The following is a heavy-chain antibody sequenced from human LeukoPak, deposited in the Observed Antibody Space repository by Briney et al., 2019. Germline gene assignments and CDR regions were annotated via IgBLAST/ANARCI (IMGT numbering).Heavy chain of an antibody. CDR2: IKSKTDGGTT. CDR3: TTVRLVYYYYGMDV. D-gene: IGHD2-8*02. V-gene: IGHV3-15*01. Sequence: GGSLRLSCAASGFTFSNAWMSWVRQAPGKGLEWVGRIKSKTDGGTTDYAATVKGRFTISRDDSKNTLYLQMNSLKTEDTAVYYCTTVRLVYYYYGMDVWGQGTTVTVSS. J-gene: IGHJ6*02. CDR1: GFTFSNAW.